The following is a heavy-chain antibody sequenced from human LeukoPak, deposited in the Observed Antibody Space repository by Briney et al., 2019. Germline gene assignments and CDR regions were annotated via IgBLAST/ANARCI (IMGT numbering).Heavy chain of an antibody. Sequence: GGSLRLSCAASGFTFSSYSMNWVRQAPGKGLEWVSSISTSSSYKKYGDSVKGRFTISRDNPKNSLYLQMNSLRAEDTAVYYCVREGSSSSWFDYWGQGTLVTVSS. D-gene: IGHD6-13*01. CDR3: VREGSSSSWFDY. J-gene: IGHJ4*02. CDR1: GFTFSSYS. V-gene: IGHV3-21*01. CDR2: ISTSSSYK.